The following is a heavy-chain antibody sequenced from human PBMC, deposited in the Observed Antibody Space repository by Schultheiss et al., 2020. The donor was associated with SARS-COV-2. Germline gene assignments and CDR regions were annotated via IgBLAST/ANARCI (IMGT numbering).Heavy chain of an antibody. CDR1: GFTFSSYE. J-gene: IGHJ4*02. CDR2: ISSSGSTI. V-gene: IGHV3-48*03. D-gene: IGHD3-22*01. Sequence: GESLKISCAASGFTFSSYEMNWVRQAPGKGLEWVSYISSSGSTIYYADSVKGRFTISRDNAKNSLYLQMNSLRAEDTAVYYCARQVYDSSGYYYPFDYWGQGTLVTVSS. CDR3: ARQVYDSSGYYYPFDY.